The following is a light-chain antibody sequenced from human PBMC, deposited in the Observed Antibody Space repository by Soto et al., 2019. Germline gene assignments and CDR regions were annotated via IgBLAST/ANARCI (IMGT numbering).Light chain of an antibody. CDR2: AAS. CDR1: QGISSY. V-gene: IGKV1-39*01. Sequence: DIQMTQSPSSLSASVGDTVTITCRASQGISSYLNWYQQNPGKAPKLLIYAASHLQSGVPSRFSGGGSGTDYTLTISGLQPEAFATYYCQQSYSTPRTFGPGTKLDFK. J-gene: IGKJ3*01. CDR3: QQSYSTPRT.